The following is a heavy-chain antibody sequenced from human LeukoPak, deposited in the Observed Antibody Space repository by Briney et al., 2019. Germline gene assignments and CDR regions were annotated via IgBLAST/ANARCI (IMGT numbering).Heavy chain of an antibody. J-gene: IGHJ4*02. D-gene: IGHD2-2*01. V-gene: IGHV7-4-1*02. Sequence: GASVKVSCKASGYTFTTYAMNWVRQAPGQGLEWMGWISTNTGNPTYAQGFTGRFVFSLDTSVSTAYLQISSLKAEDTAVYYCAIVTFCSSPTCSLYYFDYWGQGTLVTVSS. CDR1: GYTFTTYA. CDR3: AIVTFCSSPTCSLYYFDY. CDR2: ISTNTGNP.